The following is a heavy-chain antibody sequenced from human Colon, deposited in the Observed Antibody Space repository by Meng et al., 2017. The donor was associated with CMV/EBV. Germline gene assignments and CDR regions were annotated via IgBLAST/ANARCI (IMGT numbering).Heavy chain of an antibody. CDR2: IIPIFNIA. V-gene: IGHV1-69*10. D-gene: IGHD2-8*02. Sequence: SVQVSCQASVGAFSSYAISWVRQAPGQGLEWMGGIIPIFNIANHAERFQGRVTITADTSTSTAFMELSSLRSEDTAVYYCARASVLQYCTATNCPPPYYYGVDVWGQGTTVTVSS. CDR1: VGAFSSYA. J-gene: IGHJ6*02. CDR3: ARASVLQYCTATNCPPPYYYGVDV.